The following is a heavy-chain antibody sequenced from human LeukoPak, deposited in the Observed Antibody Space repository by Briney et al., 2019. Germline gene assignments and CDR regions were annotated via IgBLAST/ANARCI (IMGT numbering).Heavy chain of an antibody. D-gene: IGHD5-18*01. J-gene: IGHJ6*02. CDR1: GFTFSSYS. V-gene: IGHV3-21*01. CDR2: ISSSSSYI. Sequence: GGSLRLSCAASGFTFSSYSMNWVRQAPGKGLEWVSSISSSSSYIYYADSVKGRFTISRDNAKNSLYLQMNSLRAEDTAVYYCARDRGRYSYGYGMDVWGQGTTVTVSS. CDR3: ARDRGRYSYGYGMDV.